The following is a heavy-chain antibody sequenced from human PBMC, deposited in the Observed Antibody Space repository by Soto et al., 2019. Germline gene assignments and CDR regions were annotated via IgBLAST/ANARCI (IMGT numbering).Heavy chain of an antibody. CDR3: ASPSVGDAVYI. CDR1: GFTFSSYS. J-gene: IGHJ3*02. CDR2: ISSSSSYI. D-gene: IGHD3-16*01. Sequence: EVQLVESGGGLVKPGGSLRLSCAASGFTFSSYSMNWVRQAPGKGLEWVSSISSSSSYIYYADSVKGRFTISRDNAKNSLYLQMNSRRAEDTAVYYCASPSVGDAVYIWGQGKMVTVSS. V-gene: IGHV3-21*01.